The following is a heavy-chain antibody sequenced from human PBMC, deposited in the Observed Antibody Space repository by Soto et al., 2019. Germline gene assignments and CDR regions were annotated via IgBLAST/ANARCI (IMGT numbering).Heavy chain of an antibody. Sequence: GGSLRLSCAASGFSFSSYAMSWVRQAPGKGLEWVSVISGSGGTDYADSVKGRFTISRDNSKSTLYLRMNNLRADDTAVYYCAKGASYGSRSYPLDPWGQGTLVTVSS. J-gene: IGHJ5*02. CDR3: AKGASYGSRSYPLDP. V-gene: IGHV3-23*01. D-gene: IGHD3-10*01. CDR1: GFSFSSYA. CDR2: ISGSGGT.